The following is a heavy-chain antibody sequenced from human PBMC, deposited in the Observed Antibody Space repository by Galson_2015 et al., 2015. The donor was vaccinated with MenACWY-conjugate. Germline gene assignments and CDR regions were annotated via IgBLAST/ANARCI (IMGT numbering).Heavy chain of an antibody. CDR1: GFTFNTYW. CDR3: AKTRGASFDFDS. CDR2: INPGGSST. Sequence: SLRLSCAASGFTFNTYWMHWVRQAPGKGLVWVSRINPGGSSTTYADSVKARFTISRDSAKNTLYLQMNSLRPEDTAVFYCAKTRGASFDFDSWGQGTLVTVSS. V-gene: IGHV3-74*01. D-gene: IGHD1-26*01. J-gene: IGHJ4*02.